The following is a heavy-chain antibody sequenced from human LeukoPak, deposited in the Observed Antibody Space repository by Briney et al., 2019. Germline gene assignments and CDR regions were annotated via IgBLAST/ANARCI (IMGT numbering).Heavy chain of an antibody. J-gene: IGHJ5*02. CDR3: ARVTGGDSNWFDP. V-gene: IGHV4-61*02. CDR1: GGSISSGSYY. CDR2: IYTSGST. D-gene: IGHD2-21*02. Sequence: SETLPLTCTVSGGSISSGSYYWSWIRQPAGKGLEWIGRIYTSGSTNYNPSLKSRVTISVDTSKNQFSLKLSSVTAADTAVYYCARVTGGDSNWFDPWGQGTLVTVSS.